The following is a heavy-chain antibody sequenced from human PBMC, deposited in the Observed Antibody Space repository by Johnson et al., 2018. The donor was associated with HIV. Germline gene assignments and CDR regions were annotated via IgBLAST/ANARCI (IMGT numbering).Heavy chain of an antibody. Sequence: EVQLVESGGGLVQPGGSLRLSCAASGFTVSSSYMSWVRQAPGKGLQWVAVISYNSGKKYYADSVRGRFTISRDNAKNSLYLQMNSLRAEDTAMYYCAKDGGFSYFAFDIWGQGTTVTVSS. CDR1: GFTVSSSY. J-gene: IGHJ3*02. CDR2: ISYNSGKK. D-gene: IGHD5-18*01. CDR3: AKDGGFSYFAFDI. V-gene: IGHV3-66*01.